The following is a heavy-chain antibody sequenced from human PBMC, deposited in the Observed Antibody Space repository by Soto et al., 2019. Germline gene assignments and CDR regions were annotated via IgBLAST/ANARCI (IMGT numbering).Heavy chain of an antibody. CDR3: AREPANTSGNRICYDP. D-gene: IGHD6-19*01. CDR2: ISAYNGDT. Sequence: GASVKVSCKASGSTFTSHGINWVRQAPGQGLELMGWISAYNGDTKYEQKFQGRVTMTTDASSSTAYMELKSLSSYDTAVYVCAREPANTSGNRICYDPSDQVT. J-gene: IGHJ5*02. CDR1: GSTFTSHG. V-gene: IGHV1-18*04.